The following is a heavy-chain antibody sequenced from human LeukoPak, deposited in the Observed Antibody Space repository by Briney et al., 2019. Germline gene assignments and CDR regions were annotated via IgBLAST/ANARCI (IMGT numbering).Heavy chain of an antibody. D-gene: IGHD3-22*01. CDR3: ARSVDSSGLGVY. CDR1: GYTLTVYY. V-gene: IGHV1-2*02. Sequence: ASVKVSFTASGYTLTVYYMHWVRQAPGQGLEWMGWINPNSGGTNYAQKFQGRVTMTRDTFISTAYMELSRLRSDDTAVYYCARSVDSSGLGVYWGQGTLVTVSS. J-gene: IGHJ4*02. CDR2: INPNSGGT.